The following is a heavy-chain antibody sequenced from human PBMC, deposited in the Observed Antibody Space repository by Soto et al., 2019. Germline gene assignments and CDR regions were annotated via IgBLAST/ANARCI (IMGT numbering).Heavy chain of an antibody. CDR1: GFPFSRYS. D-gene: IGHD2-15*01. J-gene: IGHJ4*02. Sequence: GGSLRLSCAASGFPFSRYSMILVRQSPGKGLEWVASITDTGGDAKYADSVRGRFTISRDNSKKTLYMQMSSLRADDSAVYFCARGSKDSYPVRRIFDFWGRGTLVTVSS. V-gene: IGHV3-23*01. CDR2: ITDTGGDA. CDR3: ARGSKDSYPVRRIFDF.